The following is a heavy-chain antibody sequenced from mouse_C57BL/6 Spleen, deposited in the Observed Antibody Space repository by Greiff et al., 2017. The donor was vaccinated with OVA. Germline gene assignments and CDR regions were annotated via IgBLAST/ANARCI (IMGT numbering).Heavy chain of an antibody. V-gene: IGHV6-3*01. D-gene: IGHD1-1*01. Sequence: EVHLVESGGGLVQPGGSMKLSCVASGFTFSNYWMNWVRQSPEKGLEWVAQIRLTSDNYATHYAEAVKGRFTIARDESKSSVYLQRNNLRAEDTGIYYSTYYYGREDYWGQGTTLTVSS. CDR1: GFTFSNYW. CDR2: IRLTSDNYAT. J-gene: IGHJ2*01. CDR3: TYYYGREDY.